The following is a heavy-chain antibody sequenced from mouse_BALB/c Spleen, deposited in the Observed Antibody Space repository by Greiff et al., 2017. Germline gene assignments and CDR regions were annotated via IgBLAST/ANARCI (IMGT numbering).Heavy chain of an antibody. CDR1: GFNIKDYY. CDR3: NADYYGNWYFDV. CDR2: IDPENGDT. V-gene: IGHV14-4*02. Sequence: EVQLQQSGAELVRSGASVKLSCTASGFNIKDYYMHWVKQRPEQGLEWIGWIDPENGDTEYAPKFQGKATMTADTSSNTAYLQLSSLTSEDTAVYYCNADYYGNWYFDVWGAGTTVTVSS. D-gene: IGHD1-1*01. J-gene: IGHJ1*01.